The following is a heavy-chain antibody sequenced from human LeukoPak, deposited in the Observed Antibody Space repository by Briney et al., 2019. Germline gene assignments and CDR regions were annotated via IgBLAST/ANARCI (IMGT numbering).Heavy chain of an antibody. V-gene: IGHV3-23*01. CDR1: GFTFRSHA. D-gene: IGHD2-15*01. CDR2: IYENGGTT. CDR3: AKDGGSWWGVWFDP. Sequence: GGSLRLSCVGSGFTFRSHAMSWVRQAPEKGLEFVSGIYENGGTTYYADSVKGRFSISRDNSKNTLYLQMNSLRAEDTAVYYCAKDGGSWWGVWFDPWGQGTLVTVSS. J-gene: IGHJ5*02.